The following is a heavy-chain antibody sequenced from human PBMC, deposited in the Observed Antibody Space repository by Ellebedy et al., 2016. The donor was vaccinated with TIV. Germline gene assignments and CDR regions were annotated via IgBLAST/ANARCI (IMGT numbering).Heavy chain of an antibody. CDR1: GFTFSSYA. J-gene: IGHJ4*02. Sequence: GESLKISXAASGFTFSSYAMHWVRQAPGKGLEWVAVISYDGSNKYYADSVKGRFTISRDNSKNTLYLQMNSLRAEDTAVYYCAKDRRSYYYDSSGYSHWGQGTLVTVSS. V-gene: IGHV3-30-3*01. CDR3: AKDRRSYYYDSSGYSH. D-gene: IGHD3-22*01. CDR2: ISYDGSNK.